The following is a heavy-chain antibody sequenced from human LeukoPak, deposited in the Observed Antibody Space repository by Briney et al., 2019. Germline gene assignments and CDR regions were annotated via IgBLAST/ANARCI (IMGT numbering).Heavy chain of an antibody. CDR3: ARPGYILPFDY. D-gene: IGHD6-13*01. Sequence: SETLSLTCTVSGGSISSYYWSWIRQPPGKGLEWIGYIYYSGSTNYNPSLKSRVIISVDTSKNRISLKLSSMTAADTAVYYCARPGYILPFDYWGQGTLVTVSS. J-gene: IGHJ4*02. CDR2: IYYSGST. V-gene: IGHV4-59*12. CDR1: GGSISSYY.